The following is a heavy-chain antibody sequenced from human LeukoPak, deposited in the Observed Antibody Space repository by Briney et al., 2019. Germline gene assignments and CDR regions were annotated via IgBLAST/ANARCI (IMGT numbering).Heavy chain of an antibody. Sequence: GGSLRLSCAASGFTFSDYYMSWLRQAPGKGLEWVSYISSSGSTIYYADSVKGRFTISRDNAKNSLYLQMNSLRAEDTAVYYCARALPVYYYDSSGFMPPAYWGQGTLVTVSS. J-gene: IGHJ4*02. CDR3: ARALPVYYYDSSGFMPPAY. CDR2: ISSSGSTI. D-gene: IGHD3-22*01. V-gene: IGHV3-11*01. CDR1: GFTFSDYY.